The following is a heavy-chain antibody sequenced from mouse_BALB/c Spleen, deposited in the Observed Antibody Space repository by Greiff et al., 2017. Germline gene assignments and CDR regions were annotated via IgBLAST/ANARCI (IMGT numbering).Heavy chain of an antibody. CDR3: ARGRTGYYAMDY. J-gene: IGHJ4*01. CDR2: ISSGSSTI. CDR1: GFTFSSFG. Sequence: DVKLVESGGGLVQPGGSRKLSCAASGFTFSSFGMHWVRQAPEKGLEWVAYISSGSSTIYYADTVKGRFTISRDNPKNTLFLQMTSLRSEDTAMYYCARGRTGYYAMDYWGQGTSVTVSS. V-gene: IGHV5-17*02.